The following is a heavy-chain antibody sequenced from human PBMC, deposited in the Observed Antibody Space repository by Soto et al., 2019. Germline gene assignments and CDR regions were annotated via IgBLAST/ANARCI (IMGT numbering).Heavy chain of an antibody. J-gene: IGHJ6*02. CDR3: AREGPAPYYYYGMDV. Sequence: QVQLVQSGGEVKKPGASVKVSCKTPGYSFTTYGISWVRQAPGQGLEWMGWISAYNGNTNYAQKLQDRVTMSTDTSTSTGYWELRSRRSDDTAVYYCAREGPAPYYYYGMDVWGQGSTVTVSS. V-gene: IGHV1-18*01. CDR1: GYSFTTYG. CDR2: ISAYNGNT.